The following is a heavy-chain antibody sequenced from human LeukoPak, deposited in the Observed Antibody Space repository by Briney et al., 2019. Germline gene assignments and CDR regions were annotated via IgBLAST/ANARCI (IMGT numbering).Heavy chain of an antibody. D-gene: IGHD3-16*01. Sequence: SETLSLTCTVSGGSISSSGYYWGWIRQPPGKGLEWIGSIYYSGSTYYNPSLKSRVTISVDTSKNQFSLKLSSVTAADTAVYFCARSGGSGFQLDNWGQGTLVTVSS. CDR1: GGSISSSGYY. J-gene: IGHJ4*02. V-gene: IGHV4-39*07. CDR3: ARSGGSGFQLDN. CDR2: IYYSGST.